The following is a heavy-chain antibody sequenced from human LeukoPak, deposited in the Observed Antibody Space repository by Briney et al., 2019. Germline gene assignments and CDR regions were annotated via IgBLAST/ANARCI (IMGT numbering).Heavy chain of an antibody. D-gene: IGHD6-6*01. Sequence: SETLSLTCTVSGGSVSDYYWSWIRQSPGKGLEWIGYIYYTGSTSYNPSLRSRVTMSADTSKNQFSLKLSSVTAADTAVYYCARNRVAAARNPVPRYYYYMDVWGKGTTVTVSS. CDR2: IYYTGST. CDR1: GGSVSDYY. CDR3: ARNRVAAARNPVPRYYYYMDV. J-gene: IGHJ6*03. V-gene: IGHV4-59*02.